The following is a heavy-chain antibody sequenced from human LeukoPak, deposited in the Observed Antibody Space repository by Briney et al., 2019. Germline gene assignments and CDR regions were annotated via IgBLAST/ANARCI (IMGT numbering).Heavy chain of an antibody. CDR1: GYTFTGYY. CDR3: ARDRRRDGYNLFPVGY. CDR2: INPKSGGT. V-gene: IGHV1-2*02. D-gene: IGHD5-24*01. Sequence: ASVKVSCKASGYTFTGYYIHWVRQAPGQGLEWMACINPKSGGTDYAQKFQDRVTMTRDTSISTAYMELSRLRSDDTAVYYCARDRRRDGYNLFPVGYWGQGTLVTVSS. J-gene: IGHJ4*02.